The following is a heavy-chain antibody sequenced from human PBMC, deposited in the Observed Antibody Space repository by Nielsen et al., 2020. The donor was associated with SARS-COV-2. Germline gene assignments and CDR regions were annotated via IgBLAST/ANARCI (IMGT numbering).Heavy chain of an antibody. Sequence: SETLSLTCAVSGGSISSSNWWSWVRQPPGKGLEWIGEINHSGSTNYNPSLKSRVTISVDTSKNQFSLKLSSVTAADTAVYYCARLVGATTGYFDYWGQGTLVTVSS. CDR1: GGSISSSNW. V-gene: IGHV4-4*02. CDR3: ARLVGATTGYFDY. D-gene: IGHD1-26*01. J-gene: IGHJ4*02. CDR2: INHSGST.